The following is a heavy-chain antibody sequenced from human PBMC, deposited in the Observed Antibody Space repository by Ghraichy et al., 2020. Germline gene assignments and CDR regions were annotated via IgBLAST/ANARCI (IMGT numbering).Heavy chain of an antibody. CDR2: ISWNSGSI. J-gene: IGHJ4*02. CDR1: GFTFDDYA. V-gene: IGHV3-9*01. Sequence: GGSLRLSCAASGFTFDDYAMHWVRQAPGKGLEWVSGISWNSGSIGYADSVKGRFTISRDNAKNSLYLQMNSLRAEDTALYYCAKASYDSSGYYYRGYFDYWGQGTLVTVSS. CDR3: AKASYDSSGYYYRGYFDY. D-gene: IGHD3-22*01.